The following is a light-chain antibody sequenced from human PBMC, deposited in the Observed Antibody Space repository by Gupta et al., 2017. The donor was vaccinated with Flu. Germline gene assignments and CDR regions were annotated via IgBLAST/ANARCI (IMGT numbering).Light chain of an antibody. CDR3: SSWDGTLFGGI. V-gene: IGLV1-47*02. CDR2: SND. J-gene: IGLJ2*01. Sequence: QSVLTQPPSASGTPGPRVTISCSGSNSNIGNQYVSWYQHLPGTTPRLLILSNDQRPSGVADRFSGSKSGTYASRHISGLRSEDEADDYCSSWDGTLFGGIFGGGTKLTVL. CDR1: NSNIGNQY.